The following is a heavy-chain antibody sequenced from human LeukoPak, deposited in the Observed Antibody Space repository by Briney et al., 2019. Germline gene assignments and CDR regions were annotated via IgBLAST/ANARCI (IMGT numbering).Heavy chain of an antibody. D-gene: IGHD6-6*01. V-gene: IGHV4-34*01. J-gene: IGHJ4*02. CDR1: GGSFSGYS. Sequence: SETLSLTCAVSGGSFSGYSWSWIRQPPGKGLEWIGEINHSGSTNYNPSLKSRVTISVDTSKNQFSLKLSSVTAADTAVYYCARFIAAPGYFDYWGQGTLVTVSS. CDR3: ARFIAAPGYFDY. CDR2: INHSGST.